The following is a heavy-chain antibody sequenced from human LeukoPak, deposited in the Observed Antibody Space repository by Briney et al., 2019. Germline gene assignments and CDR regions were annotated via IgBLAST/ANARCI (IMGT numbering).Heavy chain of an antibody. CDR3: ARGTGYTYGFTGRERTKSRLDY. D-gene: IGHD5-18*01. CDR1: GFTFSSYT. V-gene: IGHV3-30*04. Sequence: GSLRLSCAASGFTFSSYTLHWVRQAPGKGLEWMAVIPYDGSNKYYGDSVKGRFTISRDNSKNTLYLQMNSLRAEDTAVYYCARGTGYTYGFTGRERTKSRLDYWGQGTLVTVSS. CDR2: IPYDGSNK. J-gene: IGHJ4*02.